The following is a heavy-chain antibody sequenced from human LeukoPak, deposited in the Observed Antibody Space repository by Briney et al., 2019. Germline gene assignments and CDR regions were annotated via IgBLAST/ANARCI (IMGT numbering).Heavy chain of an antibody. J-gene: IGHJ4*02. CDR3: ARRSTGWYYFDY. D-gene: IGHD6-19*01. CDR1: GYSFTSYW. V-gene: IGHV5-51*01. Sequence: GESLKISCQGSGYSFTSYWIAWVRQMPGKGLEWMGIIYPGDSTTRYSPSFQGQVTISAEKSISTAYLQWSSLKASDTAMYYCARRSTGWYYFDYWGQGTLLTVSS. CDR2: IYPGDSTT.